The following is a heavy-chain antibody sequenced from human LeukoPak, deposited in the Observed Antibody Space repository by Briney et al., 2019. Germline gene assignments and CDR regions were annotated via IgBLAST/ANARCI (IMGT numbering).Heavy chain of an antibody. V-gene: IGHV3-21*01. CDR2: ISGGSSYI. D-gene: IGHD5-12*01. Sequence: PGGSLRLSCAASGFTSSSYTINWVRQTPGKGLEWVSSISGGSSYIYYADSVRGRFTISRDNAKNSLYLQMNSLRAEDTALYYCARALSGPRPGNWFDPWGQGTLVTVSS. CDR3: ARALSGPRPGNWFDP. CDR1: GFTSSSYT. J-gene: IGHJ5*02.